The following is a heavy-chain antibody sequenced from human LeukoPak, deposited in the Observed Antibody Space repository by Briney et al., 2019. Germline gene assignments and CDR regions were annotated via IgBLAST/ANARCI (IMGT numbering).Heavy chain of an antibody. CDR1: GVSISSSSYY. CDR2: SYYSGST. V-gene: IGHV4-39*01. Sequence: SETLSLTCTVSGVSISSSSYYWGWLRQPPGKGLEWIGSSYYSGSTYYNPSLKSRVTISVNTSKNQFSLKLSSVTAADTAVYYCARGDYYDSSGYQSPSFDYWGQGTLVTVSS. D-gene: IGHD3-22*01. J-gene: IGHJ4*02. CDR3: ARGDYYDSSGYQSPSFDY.